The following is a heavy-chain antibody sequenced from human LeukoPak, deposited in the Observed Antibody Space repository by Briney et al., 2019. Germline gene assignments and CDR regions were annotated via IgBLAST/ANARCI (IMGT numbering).Heavy chain of an antibody. D-gene: IGHD3-10*01. V-gene: IGHV3-74*01. CDR3: AKAATYFYGSVTYDWFES. J-gene: IGHJ5*01. CDR2: IESNGLT. CDR1: GFTYSSYW. Sequence: GGSLRLSCEASGFTYSSYWMHWVRQIPGKGLMWVSRIESNGLTLYADSVRDRFTISRDNGKNTIYLQMNSLRVDDTAIYYCAKAATYFYGSVTYDWFESWGQGTLVTVSS.